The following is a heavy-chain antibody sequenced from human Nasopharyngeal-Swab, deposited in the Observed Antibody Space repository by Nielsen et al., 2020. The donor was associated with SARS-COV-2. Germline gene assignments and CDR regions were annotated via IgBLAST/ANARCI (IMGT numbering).Heavy chain of an antibody. D-gene: IGHD3-9*01. J-gene: IGHJ4*02. V-gene: IGHV4-31*03. CDR1: GGSISSGGYY. CDR2: IYYSGST. CDR3: ARVMFDWSVRPFDY. Sequence: SETLSLTCTVSGGSISSGGYYWSWIRQHPGKGLEWIGYIYYSGSTYYNPSLKSRVTISVDTSKSQFSLKLSSVTAADTAVYYCARVMFDWSVRPFDYWGQGTLVTVSS.